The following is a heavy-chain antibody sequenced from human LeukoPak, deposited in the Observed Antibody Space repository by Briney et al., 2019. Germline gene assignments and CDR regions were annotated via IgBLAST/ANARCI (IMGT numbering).Heavy chain of an antibody. CDR1: GGSIRNYF. CDR3: ARSHPSTYYGDCFDY. J-gene: IGHJ4*02. D-gene: IGHD4-17*01. CDR2: IYTSGST. V-gene: IGHV4-4*07. Sequence: SETLSLICTVPGGSIRNYFWSWIRQPAGKGLEWIGHIYTSGSTNYNPSLKSRVTMSVNTSKNQFSLKMSSVTAADTAVYYCARSHPSTYYGDCFDYWGQGTLVTVSS.